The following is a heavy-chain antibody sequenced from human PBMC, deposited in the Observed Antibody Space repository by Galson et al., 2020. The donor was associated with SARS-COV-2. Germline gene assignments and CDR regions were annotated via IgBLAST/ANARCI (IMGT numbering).Heavy chain of an antibody. V-gene: IGHV3-30*04. Sequence: GESLKISCAASGFTFSRYALHWVRQAPGKGLEWVAVISYDGRNKHYADSVKGRFTISRDNSKNTLYLQMNSLRPEDTAVYSCARDYYDSSGYSTNGMDVWGQGTMVTVSS. J-gene: IGHJ6*02. CDR2: ISYDGRNK. CDR3: ARDYYDSSGYSTNGMDV. D-gene: IGHD3-22*01. CDR1: GFTFSRYA.